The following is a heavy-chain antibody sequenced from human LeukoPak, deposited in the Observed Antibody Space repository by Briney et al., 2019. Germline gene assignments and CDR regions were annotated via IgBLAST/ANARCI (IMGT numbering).Heavy chain of an antibody. Sequence: SETLSLTCTVSGGPISSYYWSWIRQPPGKGLEWIGYIYYSGSTNYNPSLKSRVTISVDTSKNQFSLKLSSATAADTAVYYCARAQRPPYGDYGSWFDPWGQGTLVTVSS. V-gene: IGHV4-59*01. CDR2: IYYSGST. CDR1: GGPISSYY. CDR3: ARAQRPPYGDYGSWFDP. J-gene: IGHJ5*02. D-gene: IGHD4-17*01.